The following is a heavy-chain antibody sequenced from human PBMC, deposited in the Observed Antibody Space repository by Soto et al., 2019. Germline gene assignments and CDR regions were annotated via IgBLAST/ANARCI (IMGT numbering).Heavy chain of an antibody. CDR3: ARDIVVVPAARIGMGV. D-gene: IGHD2-2*01. V-gene: IGHV1-2*02. Sequence: QVQLVQSGAEVKKPGASVKVSCKASGYTFTGYYMHWVRQAPGQGLEWMGWINPNSRGTNYALKFQGRVTMTRDTSHSPAYMELGRLRSDDTAVYYCARDIVVVPAARIGMGVWGQGTTVTVSS. CDR1: GYTFTGYY. J-gene: IGHJ6*02. CDR2: INPNSRGT.